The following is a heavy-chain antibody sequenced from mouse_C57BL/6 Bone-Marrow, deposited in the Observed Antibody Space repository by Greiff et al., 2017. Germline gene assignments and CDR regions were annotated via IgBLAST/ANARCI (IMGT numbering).Heavy chain of an antibody. J-gene: IGHJ2*01. CDR3: ARHDYDDY. Sequence: EVMLVESGGGLVQPGESLKLSCESNEYEFPSYDMSWVRKTPEKRLELVATINSDGGSTYYPDTMERRFIISRENTKKTLYLQLSSLWSEDTALYNSARHDYDDYWGQGTTLTVSS. CDR1: EYEFPSYD. CDR2: INSDGGST. V-gene: IGHV5-2*03. D-gene: IGHD2-4*01.